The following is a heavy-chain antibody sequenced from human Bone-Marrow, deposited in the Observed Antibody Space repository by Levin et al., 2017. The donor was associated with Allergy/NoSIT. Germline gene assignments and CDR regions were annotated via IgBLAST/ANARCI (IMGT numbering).Heavy chain of an antibody. J-gene: IGHJ4*02. Sequence: SQTLSLPCTVSGGSISSSSYYWGWIRQPPGKGLEWIGSIYYSGSTYYNPSLKSRVTISVDTSKNQFSLKLSSVTAADTAVYYCAIWARTRPGGSPTPAGRPRPYYFDYWGQGTLVTVSS. V-gene: IGHV4-39*01. CDR1: GGSISSSSYY. D-gene: IGHD3-16*01. CDR2: IYYSGST. CDR3: AIWARTRPGGSPTPAGRPRPYYFDY.